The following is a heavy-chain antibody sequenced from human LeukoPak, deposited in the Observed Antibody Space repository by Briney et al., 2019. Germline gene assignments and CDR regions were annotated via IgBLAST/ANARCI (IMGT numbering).Heavy chain of an antibody. V-gene: IGHV4-59*08. CDR3: ARLSHFPY. J-gene: IGHJ4*02. CDR1: GGSISNYY. CDR2: IYYSGTT. Sequence: SETLSLPCSVSGGSISNYYWSWVRQPPGKALEWIGYIYYSGTTNYNPSLKSRVTMSVDTSKNQFSLKLSSVTAADTAVYYCARLSHFPYWGRGTLVTVSS.